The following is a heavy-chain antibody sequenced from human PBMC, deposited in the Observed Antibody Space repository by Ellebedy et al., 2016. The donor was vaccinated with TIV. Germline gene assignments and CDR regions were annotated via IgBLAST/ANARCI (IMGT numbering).Heavy chain of an antibody. V-gene: IGHV4-59*01. J-gene: IGHJ6*02. CDR1: GGSTSTYS. CDR2: IYYTGRT. CDR3: ASGGVDSEGDYYYYGMDV. Sequence: MPSETLSLTCTVSGGSTSTYSWNWIRQHPGPGLEWIGYIYYTGRTHYNPSLESRVTISVDTSQNQFSLNLRSVTAADTAVYYCASGGVDSEGDYYYYGMDVWGQGTTVTVSS. D-gene: IGHD2-21*02.